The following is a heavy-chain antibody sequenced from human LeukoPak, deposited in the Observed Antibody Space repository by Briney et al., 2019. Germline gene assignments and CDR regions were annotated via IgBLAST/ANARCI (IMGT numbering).Heavy chain of an antibody. D-gene: IGHD6-19*01. Sequence: PGGSLRLSCAASGFTFSSYGMSWVRQAPGKGLEWVSTINGGGDTFYADSVKGRFTISRDNPKNTLYLQMNSLRAEDTAAYYCAKRTPYRSGLYYFDYWGRGTLVTVSS. CDR2: INGGGDT. V-gene: IGHV3-23*01. CDR1: GFTFSSYG. J-gene: IGHJ4*02. CDR3: AKRTPYRSGLYYFDY.